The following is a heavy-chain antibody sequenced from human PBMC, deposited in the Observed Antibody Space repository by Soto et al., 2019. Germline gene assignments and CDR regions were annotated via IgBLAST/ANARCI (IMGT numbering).Heavy chain of an antibody. Sequence: QVQLQESGPGLVKPSQTLSLTCTVSGGSISSGGYYWSWIRQHPGKGLEWIGYIYYSGSTYYNPSLKSRVTISVDTSKNQFSLKLSSVTAADTAVYYCARGAYSYGLSRDYYYGMDVWGQGTTVTVSS. V-gene: IGHV4-31*03. CDR3: ARGAYSYGLSRDYYYGMDV. CDR2: IYYSGST. CDR1: GGSISSGGYY. D-gene: IGHD5-18*01. J-gene: IGHJ6*02.